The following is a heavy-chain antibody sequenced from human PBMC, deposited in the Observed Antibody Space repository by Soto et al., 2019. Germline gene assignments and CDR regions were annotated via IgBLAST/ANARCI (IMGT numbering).Heavy chain of an antibody. CDR1: GGSFSGYY. J-gene: IGHJ4*02. D-gene: IGHD3-10*01. CDR3: ATGPYGAGTPVY. Sequence: QVQLQQWGAGLLKPSETLSLTCAVYGGSFSGYYWSWIRQPPGKGLEWIGEINHSGSTNYNPSLKSRVPISVDTTKNQFYLKLSSVTAADTAVYYCATGPYGAGTPVYWGQGTLVTVSS. CDR2: INHSGST. V-gene: IGHV4-34*01.